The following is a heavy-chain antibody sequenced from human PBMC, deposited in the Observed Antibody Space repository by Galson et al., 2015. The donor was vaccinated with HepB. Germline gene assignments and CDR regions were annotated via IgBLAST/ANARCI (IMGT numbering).Heavy chain of an antibody. V-gene: IGHV4-59*01. CDR2: IYYSGNI. CDR3: ARASGRYSLGLNYFDY. Sequence: SETLSLTCTVSGASISADYWSWIRQPPGKGLECIGYIYYSGNINYNPSLKGRVTISVDTSKNQLSLRLSSVTAADTAVYYCARASGRYSLGLNYFDYWGQGTLATVSS. D-gene: IGHD3-10*01. J-gene: IGHJ4*02. CDR1: GASISADY.